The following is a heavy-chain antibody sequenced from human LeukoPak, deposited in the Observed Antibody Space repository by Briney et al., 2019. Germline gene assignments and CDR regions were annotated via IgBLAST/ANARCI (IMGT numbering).Heavy chain of an antibody. D-gene: IGHD5-24*01. V-gene: IGHV3-53*01. Sequence: PGGSLRLSCAASGFTASSNYMSWVRQAPGKGLEWVSVIYSGGSTYYADSVKGRFTISRDNSKNTLYLQMNSLRAEDTAVYYCARHSGRWLHSDYWGQGTLVTVSS. CDR1: GFTASSNY. CDR3: ARHSGRWLHSDY. CDR2: IYSGGST. J-gene: IGHJ4*02.